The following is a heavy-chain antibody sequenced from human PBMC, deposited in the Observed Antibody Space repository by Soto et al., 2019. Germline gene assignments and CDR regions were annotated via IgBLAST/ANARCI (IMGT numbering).Heavy chain of an antibody. CDR2: IYYSGST. CDR1: GGSISSGGYY. Sequence: QVQLQESGPGLVKPSQTLSLTCTVSGGSISSGGYYWSWIGQHPGKGLEWIGYIYYSGSTYYNPSLKSRVTISVDTSKNQFSLKLSSVTAADTAVYYCARDTRNDDILTGSNAFDIWGQGTMVTVSS. V-gene: IGHV4-31*03. D-gene: IGHD3-9*01. CDR3: ARDTRNDDILTGSNAFDI. J-gene: IGHJ3*02.